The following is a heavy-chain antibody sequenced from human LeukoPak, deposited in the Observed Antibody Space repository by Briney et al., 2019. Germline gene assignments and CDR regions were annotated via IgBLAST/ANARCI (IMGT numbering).Heavy chain of an antibody. CDR2: ISYDGSNK. CDR1: GFTFSSYA. V-gene: IGHV3-30*04. CDR3: ARSPNRYYFDY. Sequence: PGRSLRLSCAASGFTFSSYAMHWVRQAPGKGLEWVAVISYDGSNKYYADSVKGRFTISRDNSKNTLYLQMNSLRAEDTAVYYCARSPNRYYFDYWGQGILVTVSS. D-gene: IGHD3-16*02. J-gene: IGHJ4*02.